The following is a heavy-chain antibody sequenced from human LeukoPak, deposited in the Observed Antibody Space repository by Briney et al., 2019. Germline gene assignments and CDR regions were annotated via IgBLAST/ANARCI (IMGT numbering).Heavy chain of an antibody. CDR3: AREKSDILTGYYDY. V-gene: IGHV4-34*01. CDR1: GGSFSGYY. Sequence: SETLSLTCAVYGGSFSGYYWSWIRQPPGKGLEWIGEINHSGSTNYNPSLKSRVTISVDTSKNQFSLKLSSVTAADTAVYYCAREKSDILTGYYDYWGQGTLVTVSS. D-gene: IGHD3-9*01. J-gene: IGHJ4*02. CDR2: INHSGST.